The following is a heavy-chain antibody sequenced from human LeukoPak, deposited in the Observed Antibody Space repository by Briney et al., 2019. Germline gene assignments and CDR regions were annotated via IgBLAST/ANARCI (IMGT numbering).Heavy chain of an antibody. D-gene: IGHD3-22*01. V-gene: IGHV3-21*01. CDR1: GFTLSSYS. CDR2: ISSSSYI. Sequence: GGSLRLSCAASGFTLSSYSMNWVRQAPGKGLEWVSSISSSSYIQYADSVKGRFIISRDNAANSLYLQMNSLTAEDTAVYYCASSRYYFDSSGYYPDYWGQGTLVTVSS. CDR3: ASSRYYFDSSGYYPDY. J-gene: IGHJ4*02.